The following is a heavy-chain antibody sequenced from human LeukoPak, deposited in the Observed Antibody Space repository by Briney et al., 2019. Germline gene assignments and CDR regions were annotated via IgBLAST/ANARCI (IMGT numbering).Heavy chain of an antibody. J-gene: IGHJ4*02. V-gene: IGHV4-39*07. CDR1: GGSISSSSYY. CDR2: LYYSGST. D-gene: IGHD6-19*01. Sequence: KPSETLSLTCTVSGGSISSSSYYWGWIRQPPGKGLEWIGNLYYSGSTYYNPSLKSRVTISVDTSKNQFSLKLSSVTAADTAVYYCARDPYSSDGVWYYWGQGTLVTVSS. CDR3: ARDPYSSDGVWYY.